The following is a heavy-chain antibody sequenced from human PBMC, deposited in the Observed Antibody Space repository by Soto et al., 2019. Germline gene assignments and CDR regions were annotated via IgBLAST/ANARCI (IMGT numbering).Heavy chain of an antibody. Sequence: EVQLVESGGGLVKPGGSLRLSCAASGFTFSSYSMNWVRQAPGKGLEWVSPISSSSSYIYYADSVKGRFTISRDNAKNSLYLQINSLRAEDTAVYYCAAQGYSSSRWFDPWGQGTLVTVSS. CDR3: AAQGYSSSRWFDP. CDR1: GFTFSSYS. D-gene: IGHD6-13*01. CDR2: ISSSSSYI. J-gene: IGHJ5*02. V-gene: IGHV3-21*01.